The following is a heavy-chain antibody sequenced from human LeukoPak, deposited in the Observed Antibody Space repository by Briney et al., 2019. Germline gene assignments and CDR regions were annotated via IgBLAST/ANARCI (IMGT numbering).Heavy chain of an antibody. Sequence: ASVKVSCKASGGTFSSYAISWVRQAPGQGLEWMGWINPNSGGTNYAQKFQGRVTMTRDTSISTAYMELSRLRSDDTAVYYCARWLQFGYYFDYWGQGTLVTVSS. CDR2: INPNSGGT. J-gene: IGHJ4*02. CDR3: ARWLQFGYYFDY. V-gene: IGHV1-2*02. CDR1: GGTFSSYA. D-gene: IGHD5-24*01.